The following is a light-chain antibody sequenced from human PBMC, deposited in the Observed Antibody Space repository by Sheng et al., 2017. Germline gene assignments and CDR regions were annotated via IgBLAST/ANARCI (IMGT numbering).Light chain of an antibody. V-gene: IGKV3D-20*01. J-gene: IGKJ4*01. Sequence: EVVLIQSPDTLSLSPGERATLSCGASQTLSSNYLAWYQQKPGLAPRLLIFDASTRAAGIPDRFSGSGSGTDFTLTISRLEPEDFAVYYCQQYDGSPGTFGGGTKVEIK. CDR1: QTLSSNY. CDR2: DAS. CDR3: QQYDGSPGT.